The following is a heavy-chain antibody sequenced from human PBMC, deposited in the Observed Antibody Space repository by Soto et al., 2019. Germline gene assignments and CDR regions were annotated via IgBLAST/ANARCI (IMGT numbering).Heavy chain of an antibody. CDR2: ISGSGGST. V-gene: IGHV3-23*01. CDR3: AKSKGKTGQYYYGMDV. D-gene: IGHD7-27*01. J-gene: IGHJ6*02. Sequence: GSLRLSCAASGFTFSSYAMSWVRQAPGKGLEWVSAISGSGGSTYYADSVKGRFTISRDNSKNTLYLQMNSLRAEDTAVYYCAKSKGKTGQYYYGMDVWGQGTTVTVSS. CDR1: GFTFSSYA.